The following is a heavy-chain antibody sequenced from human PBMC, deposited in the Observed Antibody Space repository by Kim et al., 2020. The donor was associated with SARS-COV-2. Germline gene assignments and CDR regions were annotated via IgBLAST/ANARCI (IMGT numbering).Heavy chain of an antibody. V-gene: IGHV3-7*01. D-gene: IGHD1-26*01. Sequence: GGSLRLSCAASGFTFSTYWMTWVRQAPGKGLEWLANIKPDGSVQYYVDSVRGRFTISRDNSKRSLYLEMNSLRADDTAVYYCTGGGYNGDWGQGTLVTVS. J-gene: IGHJ4*02. CDR2: IKPDGSVQ. CDR1: GFTFSTYW. CDR3: TGGGYNGD.